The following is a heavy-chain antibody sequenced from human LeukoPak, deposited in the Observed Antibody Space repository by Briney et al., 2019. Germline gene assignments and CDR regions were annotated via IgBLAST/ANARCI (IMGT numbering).Heavy chain of an antibody. Sequence: ASVKVSCKGSGYTFDIYNVYWVRQATGKGLEWMGWMNPRTGFAGYAQKFQDRVNMTRNTFITTAYMELTSLRSEDTAVYFCARGGIRDSNNVNYLYIDVWGKGTTVIVSS. CDR2: MNPRTGFA. CDR1: GYTFDIYN. D-gene: IGHD4-11*01. CDR3: ARGGIRDSNNVNYLYIDV. V-gene: IGHV1-8*01. J-gene: IGHJ6*04.